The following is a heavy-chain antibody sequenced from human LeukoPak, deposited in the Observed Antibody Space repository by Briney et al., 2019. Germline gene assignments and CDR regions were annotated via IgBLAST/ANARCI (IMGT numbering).Heavy chain of an antibody. CDR3: AKSAQRWDYDILTGPYNWFDP. CDR1: GFTFSSYG. V-gene: IGHV3-23*01. CDR2: ISGSGGST. Sequence: PGGSLRLSCAASGFTFSSYGMSWVRQAPGKGLEWVSAISGSGGSTYYADSVKGRFTISRDNSKNTLYLQMNSLRAEDTAVYYCAKSAQRWDYDILTGPYNWFDPWGQGTLVTVSS. D-gene: IGHD3-9*01. J-gene: IGHJ5*02.